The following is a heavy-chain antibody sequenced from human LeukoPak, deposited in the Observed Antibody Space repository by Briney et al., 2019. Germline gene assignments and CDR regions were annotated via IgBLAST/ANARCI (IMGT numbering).Heavy chain of an antibody. CDR1: GFTFSSYA. V-gene: IGHV3-20*04. CDR3: ARSVWLGLYYYYYYMDV. Sequence: PGGSLRLSCAASGFTFSSYAMHWVRQAPGKGLEWVSGINWNGGSTGYADSVKGRFTISRDNAKNSLYLQMNSLRAEDTALYYCARSVWLGLYYYYYYMDVWGKGTTVTVSS. CDR2: INWNGGST. D-gene: IGHD3-10*01. J-gene: IGHJ6*03.